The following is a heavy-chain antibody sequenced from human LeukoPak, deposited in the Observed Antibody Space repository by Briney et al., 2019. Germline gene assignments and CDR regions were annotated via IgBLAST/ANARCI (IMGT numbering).Heavy chain of an antibody. D-gene: IGHD1-1*01. CDR2: IYHSGST. CDR1: GGSISSSNW. J-gene: IGHJ6*03. CDR3: ARGRVSSSTWYSTYYYSFYMDV. V-gene: IGHV4-4*02. Sequence: SETLSLTCAVSGGSISSSNWWTWVRQPPGKGLEWVGEIYHSGSTNYNPSLKSRVTISVDTSKNQFSLKLSSVTAADTAVYFCARGRVSSSTWYSTYYYSFYMDVWGKGTTVTVSS.